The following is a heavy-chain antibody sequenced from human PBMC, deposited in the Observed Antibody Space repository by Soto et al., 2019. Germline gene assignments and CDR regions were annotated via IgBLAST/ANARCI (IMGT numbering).Heavy chain of an antibody. J-gene: IGHJ6*02. Sequence: PSETLSLTCAVYGGSFSGYYWSWIRQPPGKXLEWIGEINHSGSTNYNPSLKSRVTISVDTSKNQFSLKLSSVTAADTAVYYCARGLNYYDSSGSRYYYYYYGMDVWGQGTTVTVSS. CDR1: GGSFSGYY. D-gene: IGHD3-22*01. CDR2: INHSGST. CDR3: ARGLNYYDSSGSRYYYYYYGMDV. V-gene: IGHV4-34*01.